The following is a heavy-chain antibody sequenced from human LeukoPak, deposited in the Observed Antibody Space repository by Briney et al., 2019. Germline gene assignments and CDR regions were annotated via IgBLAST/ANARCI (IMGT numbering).Heavy chain of an antibody. CDR3: AREPRYYDILTGYYFDY. D-gene: IGHD3-9*01. V-gene: IGHV1-2*02. J-gene: IGHJ4*02. CDR2: INPNSGGT. CDR1: EYTFTGYY. Sequence: ASVKVSCKASEYTFTGYYMHWVRQAPGQGLEWMGWINPNSGGTNYAQKFQGRVTMTRDTSISTAYMELSRLRSDDTAVYYCAREPRYYDILTGYYFDYWGQGTLVTVSS.